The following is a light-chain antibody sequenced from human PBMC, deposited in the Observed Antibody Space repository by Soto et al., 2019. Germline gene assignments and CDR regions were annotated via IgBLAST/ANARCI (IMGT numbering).Light chain of an antibody. CDR1: QSISSSY. CDR3: QQYSSTFWT. CDR2: GAS. Sequence: EIVLTQSPGTLSLSPGERATLSCRASQSISSSYLAWYQQKPGQAPGLLVYGASSRATGIPDRFSGSGSGTDFTLTISRLEPEDFALYYCQQYSSTFWTFGQGTKVDIK. V-gene: IGKV3-20*01. J-gene: IGKJ1*01.